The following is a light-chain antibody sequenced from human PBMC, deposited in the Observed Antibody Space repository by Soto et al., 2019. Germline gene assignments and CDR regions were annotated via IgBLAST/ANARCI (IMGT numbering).Light chain of an antibody. J-gene: IGLJ2*01. CDR2: NTN. CDR3: LLELSGQVKI. CDR1: TGEVTSGYY. Sequence: QAVVTQEPSLSVSPGGTVTLTCASSTGEVTSGYYPSWIQQKPGQVPRSLIYNTNNKHSWTPVRFSGSLLGGRAALTLSDVQPEDEADYYCLLELSGQVKILGGGIKVTVL. V-gene: IGLV7-43*01.